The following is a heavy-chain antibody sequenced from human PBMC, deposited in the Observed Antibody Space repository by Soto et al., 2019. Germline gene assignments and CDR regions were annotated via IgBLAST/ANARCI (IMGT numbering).Heavy chain of an antibody. Sequence: QVQLVESGGGVVQPGKSLRLSCAASGFTFSNSAMHWVRQAPGKGLEWVTFISYDGTNKYYADSVKGRFTSSRDNSKNCLYLQMNSLRPEDTAVYYCAKDGFLRAQAPSYFDYWGQGTLVTVSS. CDR1: GFTFSNSA. D-gene: IGHD3-16*01. CDR2: ISYDGTNK. J-gene: IGHJ4*02. CDR3: AKDGFLRAQAPSYFDY. V-gene: IGHV3-30*18.